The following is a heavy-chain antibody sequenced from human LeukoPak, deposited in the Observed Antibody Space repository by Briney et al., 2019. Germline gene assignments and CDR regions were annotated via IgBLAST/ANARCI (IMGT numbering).Heavy chain of an antibody. CDR2: ISRNSLYM. D-gene: IGHD1-1*01. V-gene: IGHV3-21*06. J-gene: IGHJ4*02. Sequence: PGGSLRLSCVASGFTFGSHAMNWVRQAPGKGLEWVSSISRNSLYMYYADSLKGRFTISRDNAKNSLYLQMDSLRAEDTAVYYCARDLGTPSDYWGQGTLVTVSS. CDR1: GFTFGSHA. CDR3: ARDLGTPSDY.